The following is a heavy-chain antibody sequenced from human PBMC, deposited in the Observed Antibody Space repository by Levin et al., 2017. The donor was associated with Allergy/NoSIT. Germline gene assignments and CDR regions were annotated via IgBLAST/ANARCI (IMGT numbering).Heavy chain of an antibody. D-gene: IGHD2-21*02. CDR2: TIPLLNEA. Sequence: GASVKVSCKASGGTFSSYIISWVRQAPGQGPEWMGRTIPLLNEANYAQKFQGRVTITADRSTSTAYLEMSSLKSEDTAVYYCATLGDSTYYHFYGVDVWGQGTTVTVSS. CDR3: ATLGDSTYYHFYGVDV. CDR1: GGTFSSYI. V-gene: IGHV1-69*02. J-gene: IGHJ6*02.